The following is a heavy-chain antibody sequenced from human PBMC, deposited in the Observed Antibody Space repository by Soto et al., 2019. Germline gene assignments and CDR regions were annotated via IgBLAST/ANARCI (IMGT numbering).Heavy chain of an antibody. V-gene: IGHV3-73*02. D-gene: IGHD1-26*01. J-gene: IGHJ4*02. CDR3: SRLVGATSSFDY. Sequence: EVQLVESGGGLVQPGGSLKLSCAASGFTFSGSAMHWVRQASGKGLEWVGRIRSKANSYATAYAASVKGRFTISRDDSKNTAYLQMNSLKTVDTAVYYCSRLVGATSSFDYWGQGTLVTVSS. CDR1: GFTFSGSA. CDR2: IRSKANSYAT.